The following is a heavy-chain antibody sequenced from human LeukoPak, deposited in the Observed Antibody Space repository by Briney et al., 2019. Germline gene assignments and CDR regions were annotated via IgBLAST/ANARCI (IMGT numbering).Heavy chain of an antibody. CDR3: AKGPSSSGWYSHFDY. V-gene: IGHV3-30*18. CDR2: ISYDGSNK. CDR1: GFTFSSYG. D-gene: IGHD6-19*01. J-gene: IGHJ4*02. Sequence: GGSLRLSCAASGFTFSSYGMHWVRQAPGKGLEWVAVISYDGSNKYYADSVKGRFTISRDNSKNTLYLQMNSLRAEDTAVYYSAKGPSSSGWYSHFDYWGQGTLVTVSS.